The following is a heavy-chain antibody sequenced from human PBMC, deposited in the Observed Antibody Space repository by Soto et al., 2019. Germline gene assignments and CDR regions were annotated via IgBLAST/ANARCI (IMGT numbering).Heavy chain of an antibody. CDR3: ARDGDSSSLLSDGMDV. J-gene: IGHJ6*02. CDR1: GGSISSSNW. Sequence: QVQLQESGPGLVKPSGTLSLTCAVSGGSISSSNWWSWVRQPPGKGLEWIGEIYHSGSTNYNPSLKSRVTISLDKSKNQFSLKLSSVTAADTAVYYCARDGDSSSLLSDGMDVWGQGTTVTVSS. CDR2: IYHSGST. D-gene: IGHD6-6*01. V-gene: IGHV4-4*02.